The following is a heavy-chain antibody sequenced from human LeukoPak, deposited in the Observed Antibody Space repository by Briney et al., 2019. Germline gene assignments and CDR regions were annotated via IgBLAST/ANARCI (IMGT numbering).Heavy chain of an antibody. J-gene: IGHJ4*02. Sequence: GRSLRLSCAASGFTFSSYGMHWVRQAPGKGLEWVAVISYDGSNKYYADSVKGRFTISRDNSKNTLYLRMNSLRAEDTAVYYCAKTGLMRYYYDSSGYSHFDYWGQGTLVTVSS. CDR3: AKTGLMRYYYDSSGYSHFDY. CDR2: ISYDGSNK. CDR1: GFTFSSYG. V-gene: IGHV3-30*18. D-gene: IGHD3-22*01.